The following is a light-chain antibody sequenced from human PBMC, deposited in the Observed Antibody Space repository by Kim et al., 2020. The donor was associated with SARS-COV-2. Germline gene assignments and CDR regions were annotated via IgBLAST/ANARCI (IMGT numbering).Light chain of an antibody. V-gene: IGLV3-21*04. CDR2: YDS. Sequence: PETTARITCGGKNIGSKSVHWYQQQPGPAPVLVIYYDSARHSGIPERFSGSNSRNTATLTLSRVEAGDEADSYCQVWVSSSDHVVFGGGTQLTVL. J-gene: IGLJ2*01. CDR1: NIGSKS. CDR3: QVWVSSSDHVV.